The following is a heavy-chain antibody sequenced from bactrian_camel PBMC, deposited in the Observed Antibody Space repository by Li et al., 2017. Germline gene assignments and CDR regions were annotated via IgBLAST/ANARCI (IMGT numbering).Heavy chain of an antibody. Sequence: VQLVESGGGLVQPGGSLRLSCAASGFTFSSWAMIWVRQAPGKGLEWVSSIGSISTYYADSVKGRFTISRDNAKNMLYLQMNSLKTEDLAMYYCAKDLSSGHWPTDGGKFWGKGTQVTVS. D-gene: IGHD2*01. V-gene: IGHV3S1*01. CDR2: IGSIST. CDR1: GFTFSSWA. J-gene: IGHJ4*01. CDR3: AKDLSSGHWPTDGGKF.